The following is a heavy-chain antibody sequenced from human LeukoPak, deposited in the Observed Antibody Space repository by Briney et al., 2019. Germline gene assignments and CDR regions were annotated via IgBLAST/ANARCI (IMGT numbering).Heavy chain of an antibody. J-gene: IGHJ4*02. Sequence: GGSLRLSCAASRFTFSSYGMHWVRQAPGKGLEWVAVISYDGSNKYYADSVKGRFTVSRDNSKNTLYLQMNSLRAEDTAVYYCAKEGKDGFNYDYWGQGTLVTVSS. D-gene: IGHD5-24*01. CDR3: AKEGKDGFNYDY. CDR1: RFTFSSYG. V-gene: IGHV3-30*18. CDR2: ISYDGSNK.